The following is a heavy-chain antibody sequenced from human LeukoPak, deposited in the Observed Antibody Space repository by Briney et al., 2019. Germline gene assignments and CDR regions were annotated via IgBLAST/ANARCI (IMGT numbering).Heavy chain of an antibody. V-gene: IGHV2-5*01. Sequence: GPTLVKPTQTLTLTCTFSRFSLSTSGVGVGWIRQPPGKALEWLALIYWNDDKRYSPSLKSRLTITKDTSKNQVVLTMTNMDPVDTATYYCAHTQRARTSDYWGQGTLVTVSS. J-gene: IGHJ4*02. CDR2: IYWNDDK. D-gene: IGHD1-14*01. CDR1: RFSLSTSGVG. CDR3: AHTQRARTSDY.